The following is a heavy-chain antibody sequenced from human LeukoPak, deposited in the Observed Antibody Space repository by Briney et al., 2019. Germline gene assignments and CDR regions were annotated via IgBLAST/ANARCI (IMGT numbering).Heavy chain of an antibody. V-gene: IGHV4-34*01. CDR2: IHHTGHI. CDR1: GGSFSNYF. J-gene: IGHJ4*02. Sequence: SETLSLTCAVYGGSFSNYFWNWIRQPPGKGLEWIAEIHHTGHINYNPSLKSRVTVSEDTSKNQFSLKLSSVTAADTAVYYCAREGSSSRPLDYWGQGTLVTVSS. CDR3: AREGSSSRPLDY. D-gene: IGHD6-13*01.